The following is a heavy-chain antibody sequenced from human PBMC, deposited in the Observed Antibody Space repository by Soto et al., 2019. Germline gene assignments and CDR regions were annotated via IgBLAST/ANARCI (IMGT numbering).Heavy chain of an antibody. J-gene: IGHJ4*02. Sequence: PGESLKISCKVSGYSFSTSWMGWVRQLPGKGLEWMGIIYPGDSDSRYGPSFEGHVTFSVDKSISTAYLEWSSLKASDTAIYYCARYSGSYWHYLDFWGQGTLVTVSS. CDR2: IYPGDSDS. CDR1: GYSFSTSW. D-gene: IGHD1-26*01. V-gene: IGHV5-51*01. CDR3: ARYSGSYWHYLDF.